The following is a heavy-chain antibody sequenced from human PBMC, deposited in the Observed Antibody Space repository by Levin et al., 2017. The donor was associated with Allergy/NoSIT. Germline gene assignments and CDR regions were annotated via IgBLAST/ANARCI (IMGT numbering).Heavy chain of an antibody. Sequence: SVKVSCKASGGTFSSYAISWVRQAPGQGLEWMGGIIPIFGTANYAQKFQGRVTITADESTSTAYMELSSLRSEDTAVYYCASGYCSGGSCYAEARNAFDSWGQGTMVTVSS. J-gene: IGHJ3*02. D-gene: IGHD2-15*01. CDR2: IIPIFGTA. CDR3: ASGYCSGGSCYAEARNAFDS. CDR1: GGTFSSYA. V-gene: IGHV1-69*13.